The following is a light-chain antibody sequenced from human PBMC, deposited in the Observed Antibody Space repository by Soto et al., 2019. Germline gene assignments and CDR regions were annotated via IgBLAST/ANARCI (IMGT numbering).Light chain of an antibody. J-gene: IGKJ1*01. V-gene: IGKV3-20*01. CDR1: QSVTSNY. CDR3: QQYVSSRT. CDR2: GAS. Sequence: EFVLTQSPGTLALSPGARATLSCRASQSVTSNYLAWYQQRPGQAPRLLIYGASSRAAGISDRFSGSGSGTDFTLTISILEPDDFAVYYCQQYVSSRTFGQGTKVE.